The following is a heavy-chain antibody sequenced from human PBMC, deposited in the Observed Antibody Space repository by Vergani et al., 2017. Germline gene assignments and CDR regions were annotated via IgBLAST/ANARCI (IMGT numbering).Heavy chain of an antibody. Sequence: QVLLVQSGAEVKKPGGSMKVSCQASESTFSDYNIHWVRQAPGQGLQWMGWISPKTGDTDYLQRFQDRVTMTRDASTKTVYLKMTRLTSDDTAIYYCAHSWNFGRRDWFDSWGPGTLVTVSS. D-gene: IGHD1-26*01. CDR3: AHSWNFGRRDWFDS. V-gene: IGHV1-2*02. CDR1: ESTFSDYN. J-gene: IGHJ5*01. CDR2: ISPKTGDT.